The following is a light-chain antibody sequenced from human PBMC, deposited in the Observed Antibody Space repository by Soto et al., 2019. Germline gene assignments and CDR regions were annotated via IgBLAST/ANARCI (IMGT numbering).Light chain of an antibody. CDR3: IQALHTPFT. CDR1: QSLLHSSGYYY. CDR2: LGS. J-gene: IGKJ4*01. V-gene: IGKV2-28*01. Sequence: DIVMTQSPVSLPVTPGEPASISCRSSQSLLHSSGYYYLDWYLQKPGQSPQLLIYLGSSRASGVPDRFSGSGSGTDFTLKISRVEAEDVGIYYCIQALHTPFTFGGGTRVEIK.